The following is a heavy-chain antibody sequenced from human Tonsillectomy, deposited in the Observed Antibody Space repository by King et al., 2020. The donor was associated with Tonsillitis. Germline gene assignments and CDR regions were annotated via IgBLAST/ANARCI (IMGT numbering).Heavy chain of an antibody. J-gene: IGHJ4*02. CDR3: ARHNSVVTAAEAYFDS. D-gene: IGHD2-15*01. CDR2: VYPDDSDT. Sequence: VQLVESGAEVRKPGESLKISCKGSGYSFTSYWIAWVRQMPGKGLEWMGIVYPDDSDTRYSPSFQGQVTMSVDKSISTAYLQWSSLKASDTAMYYCARHNSVVTAAEAYFDSWGQGTLVTVSS. V-gene: IGHV5-51*01. CDR1: GYSFTSYW.